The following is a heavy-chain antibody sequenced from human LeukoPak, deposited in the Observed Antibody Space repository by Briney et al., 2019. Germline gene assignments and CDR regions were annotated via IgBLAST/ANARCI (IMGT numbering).Heavy chain of an antibody. CDR3: AKISSGWDMN. CDR2: ISGSGSTT. CDR1: GFTFSNYA. V-gene: IGHV3-23*01. D-gene: IGHD6-19*01. J-gene: IGHJ4*02. Sequence: GGSLRLSCAASGFTFSNYAMSWVRQAPGKGLEWVSTISGSGSTTYYADSVKGRFSISRDNSKNTLYLQMNSPRAEDTAVYYCAKISSGWDMNWGQGTLVTVSS.